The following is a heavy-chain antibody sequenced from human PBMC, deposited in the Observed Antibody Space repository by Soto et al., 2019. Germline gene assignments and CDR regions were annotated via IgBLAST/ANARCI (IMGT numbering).Heavy chain of an antibody. D-gene: IGHD5-12*01. CDR3: ARGNHWWLQGRYFHL. Sequence: QVQLVQSGAEVKKPGSSVKVSCKASGGTFSNYPISWVRQAPGQGLEWMGGILPMFGTVNDAQKFQGRVTIXXDXTXXTAQVELRSRSSVDTAVEYCARGNHWWLQGRYFHLWGRGTLVTVS. V-gene: IGHV1-69*12. CDR1: GGTFSNYP. J-gene: IGHJ2*01. CDR2: ILPMFGTV.